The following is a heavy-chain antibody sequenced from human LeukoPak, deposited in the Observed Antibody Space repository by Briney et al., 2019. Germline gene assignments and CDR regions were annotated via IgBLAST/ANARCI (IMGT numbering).Heavy chain of an antibody. J-gene: IGHJ4*02. CDR3: ARGIWKRWLQLGYYFDY. CDR1: GGSFSGYY. CDR2: INHSGST. D-gene: IGHD5-24*01. Sequence: PSETLSLTCAVYGGSFSGYYWSWIRQPPGKGLEWIGEINHSGSTNYNPSLKSRVTISVDTSKNQFSLKLSSVTAADTAVYYCARGIWKRWLQLGYYFDYWGQGTLVTVSS. V-gene: IGHV4-34*01.